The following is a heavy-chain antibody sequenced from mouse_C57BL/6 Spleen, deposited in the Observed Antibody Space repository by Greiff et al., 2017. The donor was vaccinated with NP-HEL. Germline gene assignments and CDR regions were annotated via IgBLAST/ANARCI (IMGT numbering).Heavy chain of an antibody. CDR2: ISGGGGNT. V-gene: IGHV5-9*01. CDR1: GFTFSSYT. CDR3: ARLDLYFDY. Sequence: DVQLVESGGGLVKPGGSLKLSCAASGFTFSSYTMSWVRQTPEKRLEWVATISGGGGNTYYPDSVKGRFTISRDNAKNTLYLQMSSLRSEDTALYYCARLDLYFDYWGQGTTLTVSS. J-gene: IGHJ2*01.